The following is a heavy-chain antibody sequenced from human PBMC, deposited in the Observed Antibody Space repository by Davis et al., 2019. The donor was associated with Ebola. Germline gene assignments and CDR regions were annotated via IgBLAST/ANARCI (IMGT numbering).Heavy chain of an antibody. CDR2: IYYSGST. Sequence: MPSETLSLTCTVSGGSIRSYYWSWIRQPPGKGLEWIGYIYYSGSTNYNPSLKSRVTMSVDTARNQFSLKLTSVTTPDTAVYYCARDIGLELRRPYHYGLDVWGTGTTVTVSS. CDR1: GGSIRSYY. J-gene: IGHJ6*04. CDR3: ARDIGLELRRPYHYGLDV. D-gene: IGHD1-26*01. V-gene: IGHV4-59*01.